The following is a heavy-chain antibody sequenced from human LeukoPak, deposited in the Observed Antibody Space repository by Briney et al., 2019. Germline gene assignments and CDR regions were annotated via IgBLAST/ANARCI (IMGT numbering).Heavy chain of an antibody. Sequence: ASVKVSCKASGYTFTSYGINWVRQATGQGLEWMGWMNPNSGNTGYAQKFQGRVTITRNTSISTAYMELSSLRSEDTAVYYCARLYGSGSYYYYYMDVWGKGTTVTVSS. V-gene: IGHV1-8*03. CDR2: MNPNSGNT. D-gene: IGHD3-10*01. CDR3: ARLYGSGSYYYYYMDV. CDR1: GYTFTSYG. J-gene: IGHJ6*03.